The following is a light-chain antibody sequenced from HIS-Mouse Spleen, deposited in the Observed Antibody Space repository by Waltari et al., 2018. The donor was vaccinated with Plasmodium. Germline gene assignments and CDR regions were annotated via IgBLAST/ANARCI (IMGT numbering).Light chain of an antibody. Sequence: SSELTQPPSVSVSPEQTASITCSGDKLGYKYTCWYQQKPGQSTVLVIYQDSKRPSGLPERFSGSNSGNTATLTISGTQAMDEADYYCQAWDSSTVVFGGGTKLTVL. CDR2: QDS. CDR1: KLGYKY. CDR3: QAWDSSTVV. J-gene: IGLJ2*01. V-gene: IGLV3-1*01.